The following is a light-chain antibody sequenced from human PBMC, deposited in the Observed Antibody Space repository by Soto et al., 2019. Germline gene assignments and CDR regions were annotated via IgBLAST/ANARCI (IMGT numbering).Light chain of an antibody. CDR2: SAS. CDR1: QRVGIN. V-gene: IGKV3-15*01. J-gene: IGKJ1*01. Sequence: EIVMRESPAALSVSRGETATLSCRASQRVGINLAWYQQKPGQAPRLLIYSASTRASGIPDRFSGSGSGTEFTLTLSSLQSEDFAFFYCQQYDGWPRTFGQGTTGDIK. CDR3: QQYDGWPRT.